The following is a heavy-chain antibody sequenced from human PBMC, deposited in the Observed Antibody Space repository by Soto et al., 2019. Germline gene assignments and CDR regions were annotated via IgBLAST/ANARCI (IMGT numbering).Heavy chain of an antibody. CDR1: GFTFSSYS. V-gene: IGHV3-21*01. D-gene: IGHD2-8*02. Sequence: KPGGSLRLSCAASGFTFSSYSMNWVRQAPGKGLEWVSSISSSSSYIYYADSVKGLFTISRDNDKNSLYLQMNSLRDEDTAVYYCAREGWSKLYYYYGMDVWGQGTTVTVSS. CDR3: AREGWSKLYYYYGMDV. CDR2: ISSSSSYI. J-gene: IGHJ6*02.